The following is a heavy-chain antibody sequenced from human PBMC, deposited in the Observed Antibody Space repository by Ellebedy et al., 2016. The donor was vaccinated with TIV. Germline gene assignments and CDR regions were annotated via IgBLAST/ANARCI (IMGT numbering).Heavy chain of an antibody. CDR3: ARDEAEVGATFFGY. Sequence: PGGSLRLSCAASGFTFSSYAMHWVRQAPGKGLEWVSFISSSSTIYYADSVKGRFTISRDNAKNSLYLQMNSMRDEDTAVYYCARDEAEVGATFFGYWGQGTLVTVSS. D-gene: IGHD1-26*01. CDR1: GFTFSSYA. CDR2: ISSSSTI. V-gene: IGHV3-48*02. J-gene: IGHJ4*02.